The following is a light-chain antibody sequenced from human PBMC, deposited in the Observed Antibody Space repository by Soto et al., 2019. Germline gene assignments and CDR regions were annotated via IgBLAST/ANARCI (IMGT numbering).Light chain of an antibody. CDR2: AAS. CDR3: QQRNNCPPIT. CDR1: QSVGSS. Sequence: EIVLTQSPATLSVSPGERATLSCGASQSVGSSLAWYQQKLGQAPRLLIYAASDRATGIPGRFSGSGSGTDFTLTISSLEPEDFAVYYCQQRNNCPPITFGHGTRLEIK. V-gene: IGKV3-11*01. J-gene: IGKJ5*01.